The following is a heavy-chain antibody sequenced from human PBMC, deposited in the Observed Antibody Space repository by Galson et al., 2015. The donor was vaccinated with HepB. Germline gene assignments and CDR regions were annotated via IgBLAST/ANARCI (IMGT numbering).Heavy chain of an antibody. CDR3: AKDGYFDGTPYHAEYFQH. CDR2: IWFDGSKK. Sequence: SLRLSCAASGFTFSSYGMHWVRQAPGKGLEWVAVIWFDGSKKYYVDSVKGRFTISRDNSKNTLYLQMNSLRAEDTAVYYCAKDGYFDGTPYHAEYFQHWGQGTLVTVSS. CDR1: GFTFSSYG. J-gene: IGHJ1*01. D-gene: IGHD3-9*01. V-gene: IGHV3-33*06.